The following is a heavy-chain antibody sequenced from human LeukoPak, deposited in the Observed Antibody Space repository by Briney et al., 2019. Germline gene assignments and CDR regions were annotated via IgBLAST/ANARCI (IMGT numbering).Heavy chain of an antibody. J-gene: IGHJ4*02. Sequence: GGSLRLSCAASGFTFSRYYMHWVRQAPGEGLEWVSSISPRGDSMWHADSVKGRFTISRDNARKSLYMQMNGLRVEDSAVYYCARDFLGESGAGGYWGQGIQVTVSS. D-gene: IGHD3-10*01. CDR3: ARDFLGESGAGGY. V-gene: IGHV3-21*01. CDR1: GFTFSRYY. CDR2: ISPRGDSM.